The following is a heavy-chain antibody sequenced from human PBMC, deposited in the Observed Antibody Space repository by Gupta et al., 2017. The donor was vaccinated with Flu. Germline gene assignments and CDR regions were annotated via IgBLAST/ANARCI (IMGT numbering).Heavy chain of an antibody. D-gene: IGHD1-20*01. Sequence: VRQMPGKGLEWMGIIYPGDSDTRYSPSFQGQVTISADKSISTAYLQWSSLKASDTAMYYCARLISGTSPFDYWGQGTLVTVSS. CDR2: IYPGDSDT. CDR3: ARLISGTSPFDY. J-gene: IGHJ4*02. V-gene: IGHV5-51*01.